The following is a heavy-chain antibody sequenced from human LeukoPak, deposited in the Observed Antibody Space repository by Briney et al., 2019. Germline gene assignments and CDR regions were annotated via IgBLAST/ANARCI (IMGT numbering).Heavy chain of an antibody. CDR1: GGSIGSYY. J-gene: IGHJ6*02. V-gene: IGHV4-59*08. CDR2: IYYSGST. D-gene: IGHD6-19*01. CDR3: ARQPESSGWNSPYYYYGMDV. Sequence: PSETLSLTCTVSGGSIGSYYWSWIRQPPGKGLEWIGYIYYSGSTNYNPSLKSRVTISVDTSKNQFSLKLSSVTAADTAVYYCARQPESSGWNSPYYYYGMDVWGQGTTVTVSS.